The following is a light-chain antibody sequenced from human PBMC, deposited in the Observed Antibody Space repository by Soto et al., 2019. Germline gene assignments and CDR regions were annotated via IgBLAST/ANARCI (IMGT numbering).Light chain of an antibody. CDR3: SSYTSSSTRV. Sequence: QSALTQPAPVSGYPGQSITISCTGTSSDVGGYNYVSWYQQHPGKAPKLMIYDVSNRPSGVSNRFSGSKSGNTASLTISGLQAEDEADYYCSSYTSSSTRVFGTGTKLTVL. V-gene: IGLV2-14*01. CDR2: DVS. CDR1: SSDVGGYNY. J-gene: IGLJ1*01.